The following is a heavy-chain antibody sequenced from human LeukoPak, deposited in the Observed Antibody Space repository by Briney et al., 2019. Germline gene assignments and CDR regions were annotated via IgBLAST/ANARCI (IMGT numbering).Heavy chain of an antibody. V-gene: IGHV4-59*08. J-gene: IGHJ4*02. CDR3: ARSRGYSYGTTFLDY. Sequence: SETLSLTCTVSGGSISRYYWSWIRQPPGKGLEWIGYISYSGSTNYNPSLKSRVTISVDTSQNQFSLKLSSVTAADTAMYYCARSRGYSYGTTFLDYWGQGTLVTVSS. CDR2: ISYSGST. CDR1: GGSISRYY. D-gene: IGHD5-18*01.